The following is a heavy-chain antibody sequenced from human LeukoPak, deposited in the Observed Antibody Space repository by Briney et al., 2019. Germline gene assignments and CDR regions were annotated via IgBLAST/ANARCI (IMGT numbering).Heavy chain of an antibody. V-gene: IGHV4-39*07. D-gene: IGHD3-9*01. CDR1: GGSISSSSYY. CDR2: IYYSGST. CDR3: EQSSTGYYPGAFDI. J-gene: IGHJ3*02. Sequence: SETLSLTCTVSGGSISSSSYYWGWIRQPPGKGLEWIGSIYYSGSTYYNPSLKSRVTISVDTSKNQFSLKLSSVTAADTAVYYCEQSSTGYYPGAFDIWGQGTMVTVSS.